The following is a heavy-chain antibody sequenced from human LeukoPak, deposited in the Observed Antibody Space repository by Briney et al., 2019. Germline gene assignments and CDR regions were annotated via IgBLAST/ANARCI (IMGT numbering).Heavy chain of an antibody. CDR2: ISTTSYI. D-gene: IGHD3-10*01. CDR3: AKLSGSGVYFFDY. J-gene: IGHJ4*02. CDR1: GFTFSRSS. V-gene: IGHV3-21*01. Sequence: GGSLRLSCAASGFTFSRSSMSWVRQAPGKGLEWVSSISTTSYIYYADSVKGRFTISRDNAQNSLYLQMNSLRAEDTAVYYCAKLSGSGVYFFDYWGQGALITVSS.